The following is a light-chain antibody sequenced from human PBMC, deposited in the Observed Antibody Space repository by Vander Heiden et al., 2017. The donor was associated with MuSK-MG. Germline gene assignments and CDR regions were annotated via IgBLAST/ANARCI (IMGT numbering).Light chain of an antibody. CDR2: DVS. CDR3: CSFSGGYTFRV. J-gene: IGLJ2*01. Sequence: SALTQPRSVSGTPGQSVTISCTGTSSDVGGFDYVSWYQQHPGKAPKLVIYDVSDRPSGVPDRFSGSKSGSTASLTISGLQADDEADYYCCSFSGGYTFRVFGGGTSLTVL. V-gene: IGLV2-11*01. CDR1: SSDVGGFDY.